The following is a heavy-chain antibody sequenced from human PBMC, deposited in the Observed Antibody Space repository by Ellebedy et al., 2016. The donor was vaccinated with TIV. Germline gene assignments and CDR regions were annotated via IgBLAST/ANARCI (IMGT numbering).Heavy chain of an antibody. CDR2: INPGDSDT. J-gene: IGHJ2*01. Sequence: GESLKISCKGSGYSFTSYWIGWVRQMPGKGLEWMGIINPGDSDTRYSPSFQGQVTISTDKSITTAYLQWSSLKAPDTAMYYCARPRLGHWYFDLWGRGTLVTVSS. V-gene: IGHV5-51*01. D-gene: IGHD6-6*01. CDR3: ARPRLGHWYFDL. CDR1: GYSFTSYW.